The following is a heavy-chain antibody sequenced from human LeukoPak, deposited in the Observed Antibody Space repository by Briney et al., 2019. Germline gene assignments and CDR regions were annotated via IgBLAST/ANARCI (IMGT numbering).Heavy chain of an antibody. V-gene: IGHV1-2*02. Sequence: ASVKVSCKASGYTFTGYYMHWVRQAPGQGLEWMGWINPNSGGTNYAQKFQGRVTMTRDTSISIAYMELSRLRSDDTAVYYCAREVHDGAYFDYWGQGTLVTVSS. J-gene: IGHJ4*02. D-gene: IGHD1-1*01. CDR2: INPNSGGT. CDR1: GYTFTGYY. CDR3: AREVHDGAYFDY.